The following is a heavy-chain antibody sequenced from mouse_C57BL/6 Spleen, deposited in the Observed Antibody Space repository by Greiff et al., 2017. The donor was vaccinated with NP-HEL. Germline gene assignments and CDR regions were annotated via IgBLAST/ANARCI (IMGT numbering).Heavy chain of an antibody. CDR1: GFSLTSYG. D-gene: IGHD1-1*01. J-gene: IGHJ4*01. CDR3: ARHGYYGYYAMDY. Sequence: VQVVESGPGLVAPSQSLSITCTVSGFSLTSYGVHWVRQPPGKGLEWLVVIWSDGSTTYNSALKSRLSISKDNSKSQVFLKMNSLQTDDTAMYYCARHGYYGYYAMDYWGQGTSVTVSS. V-gene: IGHV2-6-1*01. CDR2: IWSDGST.